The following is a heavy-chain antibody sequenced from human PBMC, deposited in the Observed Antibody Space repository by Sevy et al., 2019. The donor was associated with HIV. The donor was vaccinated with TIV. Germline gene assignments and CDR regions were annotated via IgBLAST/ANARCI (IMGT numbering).Heavy chain of an antibody. V-gene: IGHV4-30-4*01. D-gene: IGHD3-22*01. Sequence: SETLSLTCTVSGGSISSGDYYWSWIRQPPGKGLEWIGYIFYSGSTYFKPSLKSRVTISLDTSKSQFSLRLSSVTAADTAVFYCASQRASSGYFYFDSWGQGTLVTVSS. CDR1: GGSISSGDYY. CDR2: IFYSGST. J-gene: IGHJ4*02. CDR3: ASQRASSGYFYFDS.